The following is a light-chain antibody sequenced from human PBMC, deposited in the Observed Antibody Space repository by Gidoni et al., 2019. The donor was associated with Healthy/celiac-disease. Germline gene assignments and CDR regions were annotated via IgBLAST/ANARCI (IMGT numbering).Light chain of an antibody. J-gene: IGKJ2*01. CDR2: WAS. Sequence: DIVMTQSPDSLAVSLGERATINCKSSQSVLYSSNNKNYLAWYQQKPGQPPKLLMYWASTRDSGVPDRFSGSGSGTDFTLTISSQQAEDVAVYYCQQYYSTPYTFXQXTKLEIK. CDR1: QSVLYSSNNKNY. V-gene: IGKV4-1*01. CDR3: QQYYSTPYT.